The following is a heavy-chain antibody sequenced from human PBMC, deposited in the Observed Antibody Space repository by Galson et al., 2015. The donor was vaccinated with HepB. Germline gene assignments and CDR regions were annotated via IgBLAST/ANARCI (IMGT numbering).Heavy chain of an antibody. J-gene: IGHJ4*02. CDR3: ATRAPGLRYFDWLPGIDY. Sequence: SVKVSCKVSGYTLTELSMHWVRQAPGKGLEWMGGSDPEDGETIYAQKFQGRVTMTEDTSTDTAYMELSSLRSEDTAVYYCATRAPGLRYFDWLPGIDYWGQGTLVTVSS. V-gene: IGHV1-24*01. D-gene: IGHD3-9*01. CDR2: SDPEDGET. CDR1: GYTLTELS.